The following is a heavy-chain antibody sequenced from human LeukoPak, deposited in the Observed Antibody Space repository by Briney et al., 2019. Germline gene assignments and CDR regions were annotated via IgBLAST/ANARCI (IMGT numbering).Heavy chain of an antibody. CDR3: AGEQGAATTNSSAY. CDR1: GYTFTGYY. J-gene: IGHJ4*02. CDR2: LNPNNGDT. V-gene: IGHV1-2*02. D-gene: IGHD1-26*01. Sequence: AASVTVSFKASGYTFTGYYMHWVRQAPGQGLEWMGWLNPNNGDTNYAQKFQGRVTMTRDTSISTAYMELSRLRSADTAVYYCAGEQGAATTNSSAYWGQGSLVTVSS.